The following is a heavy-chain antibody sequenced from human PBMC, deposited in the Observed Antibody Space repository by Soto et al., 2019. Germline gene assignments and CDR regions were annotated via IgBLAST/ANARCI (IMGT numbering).Heavy chain of an antibody. D-gene: IGHD2-21*02. J-gene: IGHJ6*02. CDR2: TYYRSKWYN. V-gene: IGHV6-1*01. CDR1: GDRVSSNSAA. CDR3: ARDQVVVTAMPYYYYGMDV. Sequence: SQTLSLTCAISGDRVSSNSAAWNWIRQSPSRGLEWLGRTYYRSKWYNDYAVSVKSRITNNPDTSKNQFSRQLNSVTPEGTAVYYCARDQVVVTAMPYYYYGMDVWGQGTTVTVSS.